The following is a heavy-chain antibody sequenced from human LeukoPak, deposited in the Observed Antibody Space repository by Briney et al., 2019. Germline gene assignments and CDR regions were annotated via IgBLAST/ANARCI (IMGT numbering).Heavy chain of an antibody. CDR2: ISNSGSSI. D-gene: IGHD2-8*02. Sequence: PGGSLRLSCAVSGFTFSDSHMTWIRQAPGKGLEWVSYISNSGSSISYADSVRGRFTTSRDNAKSSLYLQMNSLRAEDTAIYYCATYRQVLLPFESWGQGTLVTVSS. V-gene: IGHV3-11*01. J-gene: IGHJ4*02. CDR3: ATYRQVLLPFES. CDR1: GFTFSDSH.